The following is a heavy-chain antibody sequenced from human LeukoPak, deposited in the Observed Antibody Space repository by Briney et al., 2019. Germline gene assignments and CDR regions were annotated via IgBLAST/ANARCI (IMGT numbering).Heavy chain of an antibody. CDR1: GYTFTSYG. CDR2: ISAYNGNT. V-gene: IGHV1-18*01. D-gene: IGHD6-13*01. Sequence: GASVKVSCKASGYTFTSYGISWVRQSPGQGLEWMGWISAYNGNTNYAQKLQGRVTMTTDTSTSTAYMELRSLRSDDTAVYYCARVQHQTYRIAAAGFDYWGQGTLVTVSS. CDR3: ARVQHQTYRIAAAGFDY. J-gene: IGHJ4*02.